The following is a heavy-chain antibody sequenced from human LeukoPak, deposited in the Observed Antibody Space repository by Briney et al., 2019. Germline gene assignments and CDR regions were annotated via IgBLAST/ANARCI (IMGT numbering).Heavy chain of an antibody. CDR1: GGSISSGGYY. D-gene: IGHD3-3*01. Sequence: PSETLSLTCTVSGGSISSGGYYWSWIRQHPGKGLEWIGYIYYGGSTYYNPSLKSRVTISVDTSKNQFSLKLSSVTAADTAVYYCARSPYYDFWSGSTNAFDIWGQGTMVTVSS. CDR2: IYYGGST. J-gene: IGHJ3*02. CDR3: ARSPYYDFWSGSTNAFDI. V-gene: IGHV4-31*03.